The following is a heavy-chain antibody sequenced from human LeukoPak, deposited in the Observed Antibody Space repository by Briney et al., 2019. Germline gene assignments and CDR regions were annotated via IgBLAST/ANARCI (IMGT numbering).Heavy chain of an antibody. CDR3: AKAAAAPGFDF. CDR2: VSGSGDRM. D-gene: IGHD6-13*01. J-gene: IGHJ4*02. CDR1: GFTSSSYA. V-gene: IGHV3-23*01. Sequence: GGSLRLSCAASGFTSSSYALNWVRQAPGKGLEWVATVSGSGDRMYHADSVKGRFTISRDNSKNTIYLQMDSLRAEDTALYYCAKAAAAPGFDFWGQGTLVTVSS.